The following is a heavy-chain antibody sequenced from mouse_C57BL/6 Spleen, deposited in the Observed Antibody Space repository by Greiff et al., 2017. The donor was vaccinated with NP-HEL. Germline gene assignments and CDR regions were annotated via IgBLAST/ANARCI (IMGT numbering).Heavy chain of an antibody. D-gene: IGHD1-1*01. CDR1: GFTFSDYY. CDR2: INYDGSST. V-gene: IGHV5-16*01. Sequence: DVMLVESEGGLVQPGSSVKLSCTASGFTFSDYYMAWVRQVPEKGLEWVANINYDGSSTYYLDSLKSRFIISRDNAKNILYLQMSSLKSEDTATYYSARVPFYYGRDYFDYWGHSATLTVSS. CDR3: ARVPFYYGRDYFDY. J-gene: IGHJ2*01.